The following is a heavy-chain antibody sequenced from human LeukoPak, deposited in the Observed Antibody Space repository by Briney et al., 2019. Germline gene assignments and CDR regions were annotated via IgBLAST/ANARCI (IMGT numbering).Heavy chain of an antibody. CDR2: INPNSGGT. CDR3: ARGPNYYDSSGYHTASDY. Sequence: GASVKVSCKASGYTFTGYYMHWVRQAPGQGLEWMGWINPNSGGTNYAQKFQGRVTMTRDTSISTAYMELSRLRSDDTAVYYCARGPNYYDSSGYHTASDYWGQGTLVTVSS. V-gene: IGHV1-2*02. J-gene: IGHJ4*02. CDR1: GYTFTGYY. D-gene: IGHD3-22*01.